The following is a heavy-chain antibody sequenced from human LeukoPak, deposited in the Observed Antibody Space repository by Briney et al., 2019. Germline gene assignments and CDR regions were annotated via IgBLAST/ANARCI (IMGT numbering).Heavy chain of an antibody. V-gene: IGHV4-34*01. J-gene: IGHJ4*02. CDR1: GGSFSGCY. Sequence: SETLSLTCAVYGGSFSGCYWSWIRQPPGKGLEWIGEINHSGSTNYNPSLKSRVTISVDTSKNQFSLKLSSVTAADTAVYYCARGGRVYYYDSSGYYPPDYWGQGTLVTVSS. CDR2: INHSGST. D-gene: IGHD3-22*01. CDR3: ARGGRVYYYDSSGYYPPDY.